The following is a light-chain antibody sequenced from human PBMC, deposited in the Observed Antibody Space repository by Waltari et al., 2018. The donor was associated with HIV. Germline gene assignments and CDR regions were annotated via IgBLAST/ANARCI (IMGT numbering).Light chain of an antibody. V-gene: IGKV3-11*01. CDR2: DAS. Sequence: EIVLTQSPATLSLSPGERATLSCRASQSVSRYLAWYQKKPGQAPRLLMYDASNRATGIPARFSGSGSGTDFTLTISSLEPEDFAVYYCLQRSNWLWTFGQGAKVEIK. CDR3: LQRSNWLWT. CDR1: QSVSRY. J-gene: IGKJ1*01.